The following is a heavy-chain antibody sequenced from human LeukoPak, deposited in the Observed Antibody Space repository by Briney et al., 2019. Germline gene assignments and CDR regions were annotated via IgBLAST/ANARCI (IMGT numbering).Heavy chain of an antibody. Sequence: PGGSLRLSCAASGFTFSSYAMSWARQAPGKGLEWVSAFSGSGGSTYYADSVKGRFTISRDNSKNTLYLQMNSLRAEDTAVYYCAKGCRTSQYYYYYMDVWGKGTTVTVSS. CDR1: GFTFSSYA. CDR2: FSGSGGST. J-gene: IGHJ6*03. D-gene: IGHD2-2*01. CDR3: AKGCRTSQYYYYYMDV. V-gene: IGHV3-23*01.